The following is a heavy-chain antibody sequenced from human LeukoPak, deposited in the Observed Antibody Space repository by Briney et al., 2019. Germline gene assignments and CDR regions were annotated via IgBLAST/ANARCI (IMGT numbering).Heavy chain of an antibody. Sequence: SETLSLTCTVSGGSISSSSYYWGWIRQPPGKGLEWIVSIYYSGSTYYNPSLKSRVTISVETSKNQFSLKLSSVTAADTAVYYCARRGMGIAVAGFDYWGQGTLVTVSS. V-gene: IGHV4-39*07. CDR1: GGSISSSSYY. CDR3: ARRGMGIAVAGFDY. D-gene: IGHD6-19*01. CDR2: IYYSGST. J-gene: IGHJ4*02.